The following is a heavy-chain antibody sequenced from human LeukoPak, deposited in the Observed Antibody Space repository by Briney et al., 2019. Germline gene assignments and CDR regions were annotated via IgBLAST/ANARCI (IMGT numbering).Heavy chain of an antibody. D-gene: IGHD6-13*01. Sequence: GGSLRLSCAASGFTFSSYWMHWVRQAPGKGLVWVSRINSDGSSTSYADSVKGRFTISRDNAKNTLYLQMNSLRAEDTAVYYCAREGIAAAGTGGGTGFDYWGQGTLVIVSS. CDR2: INSDGSST. CDR3: AREGIAAAGTGGGTGFDY. V-gene: IGHV3-74*01. J-gene: IGHJ4*02. CDR1: GFTFSSYW.